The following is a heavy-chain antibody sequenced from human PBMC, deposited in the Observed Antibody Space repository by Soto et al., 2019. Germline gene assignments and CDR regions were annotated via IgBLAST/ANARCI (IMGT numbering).Heavy chain of an antibody. CDR2: IYYSGTT. Sequence: PSETLSLTCTVSGDSISSYYWSWIRQPPGKGLEWIGYIYYSGTTTYHSSLKSRVTISKDTPKNQFSLRLTSVTAADTAVYYCARDASGSYFDYWGQGTPVTVSS. CDR3: ARDASGSYFDY. D-gene: IGHD3-10*01. J-gene: IGHJ4*02. CDR1: GDSISSYY. V-gene: IGHV4-59*12.